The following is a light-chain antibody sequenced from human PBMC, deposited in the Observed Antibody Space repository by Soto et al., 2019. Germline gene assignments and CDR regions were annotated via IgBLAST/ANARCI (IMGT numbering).Light chain of an antibody. V-gene: IGKV3-11*01. CDR1: QSVSTN. CDR2: DAS. J-gene: IGKJ5*01. CDR3: QQRSNWPSIT. Sequence: ETVMTQSPATLSVSPGERATLSCRASQSVSTNLAWYQQKPGQAPRLLIYDASNRATGIPARFSGSGSGTDFTLTISSLEPEDFAVYYCQQRSNWPSITFGQGTRLEI.